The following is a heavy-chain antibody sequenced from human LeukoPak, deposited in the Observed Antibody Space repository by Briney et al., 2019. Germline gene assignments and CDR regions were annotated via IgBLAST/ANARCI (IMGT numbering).Heavy chain of an antibody. J-gene: IGHJ4*02. Sequence: SETLSLTCAVYGGSFSDYYWSWIREPPGKGLEWIGEINHSGSTNYNPSLKSRVTISVDTSKNQFSLKLGSVTAADTAVYYCARTLVGYFDYWGQGTLVTVSS. V-gene: IGHV4-34*01. D-gene: IGHD4/OR15-4a*01. CDR3: ARTLVGYFDY. CDR2: INHSGST. CDR1: GGSFSDYY.